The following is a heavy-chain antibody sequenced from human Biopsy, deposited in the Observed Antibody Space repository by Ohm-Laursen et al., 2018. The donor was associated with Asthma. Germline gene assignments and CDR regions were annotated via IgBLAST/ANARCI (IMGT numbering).Heavy chain of an antibody. V-gene: IGHV4-39*01. CDR3: VRGSSSWHHGPFHYYYGLDV. CDR1: GGYMRSGNYY. CDR2: IYYSGTT. D-gene: IGHD6-13*01. Sequence: SDTLSLTCGLSSGSGGYMRSGNYYWGWIRQPPGKGLEWIGSIYYSGTTYYNPSLESRVTVSADTSKNQFSLKLTSVTAAGTDVYYCVRGSSSWHHGPFHYYYGLDVWGQGTTATVSS. J-gene: IGHJ6*02.